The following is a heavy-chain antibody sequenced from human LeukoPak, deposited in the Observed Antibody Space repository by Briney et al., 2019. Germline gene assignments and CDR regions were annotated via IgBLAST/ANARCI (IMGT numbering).Heavy chain of an antibody. V-gene: IGHV4-30-2*01. D-gene: IGHD6-13*01. CDR2: IYHSGST. CDR1: GGSISSGGYS. CDR3: ARVTPPHYIAAADDY. Sequence: SQTLSLTCAVSGGSISSGGYSWSWIRQPPGKGLEWIGYIYHSGSTYYNPSLKSRVTISVDRSKNQFSLKLSSVTAADTAVYYCARVTPPHYIAAADDYWGQGTLVTVSS. J-gene: IGHJ4*02.